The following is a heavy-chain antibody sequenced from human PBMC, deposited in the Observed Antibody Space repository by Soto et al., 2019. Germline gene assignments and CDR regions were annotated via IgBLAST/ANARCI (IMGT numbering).Heavy chain of an antibody. J-gene: IGHJ4*02. CDR3: ATTAQRYRVIY. V-gene: IGHV1-69*02. Sequence: QVQLVQSGAEVKKPGSSVKVSCKASGGTFSSYTISWVRQAPGQGLEWRGRFIPILGIANYAQKFKGRVTITADKSTSRAYMELSSLRSEDTAVYYCATTAQRYRVIYGGQGTLVTVSS. CDR2: FIPILGIA. CDR1: GGTFSSYT. D-gene: IGHD1-26*01.